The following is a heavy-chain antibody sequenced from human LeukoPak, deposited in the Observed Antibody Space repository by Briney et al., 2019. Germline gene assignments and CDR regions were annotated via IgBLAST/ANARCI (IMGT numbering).Heavy chain of an antibody. CDR1: GGSISSGDYY. D-gene: IGHD6-25*01. V-gene: IGHV4-61*08. J-gene: IGHJ6*03. CDR2: IYHSGTT. Sequence: SETLSLTCTVSGGSISSGDYYWSWIRQPPGKGLEWIGYIYHSGTTYYNPSLKSRVTISVDTSKNQFSLKLSSVTAADTAVYYCARSISGSSQIHYYYYYMDVWGKGTTVTVSS. CDR3: ARSISGSSQIHYYYYYMDV.